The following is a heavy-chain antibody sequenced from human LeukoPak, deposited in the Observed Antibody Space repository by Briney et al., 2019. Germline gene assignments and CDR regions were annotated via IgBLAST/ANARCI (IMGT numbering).Heavy chain of an antibody. V-gene: IGHV3-13*01. D-gene: IGHD1-26*01. CDR3: ARGSFRRGSYHFDY. J-gene: IGHJ4*02. CDR1: GFTFSSYD. CDR2: ICTAGDT. Sequence: GGSLRLSCAASGFTFSSYDMHWVLQAKGKGLDCISAICTAGDTYYPGSVKGRFTISRENAKNSLYLQMNSLRAGDTAVYYCARGSFRRGSYHFDYWGQGTLVTVSS.